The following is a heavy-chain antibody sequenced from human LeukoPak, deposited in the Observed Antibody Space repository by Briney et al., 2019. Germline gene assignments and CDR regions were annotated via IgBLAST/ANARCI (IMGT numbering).Heavy chain of an antibody. D-gene: IGHD3/OR15-3a*01. Sequence: SETLSLTCAVSGGSISSGGYSWSWIRQPPGKGLEWIGYIYHSGSTYYNPSLKSRVTISVDTSKKQFSLKLNSVTAADTAVYYCAIDYMTGTGNAGGYWGQGTLVTVSS. CDR3: AIDYMTGTGNAGGY. V-gene: IGHV4-30-2*01. J-gene: IGHJ4*02. CDR1: GGSISSGGYS. CDR2: IYHSGST.